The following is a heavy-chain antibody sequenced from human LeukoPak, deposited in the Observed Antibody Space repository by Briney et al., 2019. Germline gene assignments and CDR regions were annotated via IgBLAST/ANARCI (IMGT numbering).Heavy chain of an antibody. V-gene: IGHV3-64D*06. Sequence: GGSLRLSCSASGFTFTTYSIHWVRQAPGKGLEYVSSISSIGDSTYYADSVKGRFTISRDNSKNTLFPQMSSLRAEDTAVYYCVKGGNSYGSGSYDYFDYWGQGTLVTVSS. J-gene: IGHJ4*02. CDR2: ISSIGDST. CDR1: GFTFTTYS. D-gene: IGHD3-10*01. CDR3: VKGGNSYGSGSYDYFDY.